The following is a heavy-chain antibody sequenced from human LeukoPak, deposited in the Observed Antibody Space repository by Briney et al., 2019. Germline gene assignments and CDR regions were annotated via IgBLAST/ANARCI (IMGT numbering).Heavy chain of an antibody. CDR1: GGSISSSNW. J-gene: IGHJ6*02. Sequence: SETLSLTCAVSGGSISSSNWWSWVRQPPGKGLEWIGEIYHSGSTNYNPSLKSRVTISVDKSKNQFSLKLSSVTAADTAVYYCARVSLGNKPGSPQNYYYYGMDVWGQGTTVTVSS. CDR3: ARVSLGNKPGSPQNYYYYGMDV. V-gene: IGHV4-4*02. CDR2: IYHSGST.